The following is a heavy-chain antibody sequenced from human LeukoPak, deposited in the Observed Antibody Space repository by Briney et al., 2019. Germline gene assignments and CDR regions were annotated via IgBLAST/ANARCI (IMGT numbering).Heavy chain of an antibody. V-gene: IGHV3-30-3*01. J-gene: IGHJ5*02. D-gene: IGHD6-13*01. CDR3: ARALGIAAAGTGWFDP. CDR2: ISYDGSNK. CDR1: GFTFSSYA. Sequence: PGGSLRLSCAASGFTFSSYAMHWVRQAPGKGLEWVAVISYDGSNKCYADSVKGRFTISRDNSKNTLYLQMNSLRAEDTAVYYCARALGIAAAGTGWFDPWGQGTLVTVSS.